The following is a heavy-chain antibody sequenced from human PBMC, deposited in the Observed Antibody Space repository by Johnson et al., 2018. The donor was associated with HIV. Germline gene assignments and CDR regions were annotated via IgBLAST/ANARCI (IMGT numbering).Heavy chain of an antibody. J-gene: IGHJ3*02. D-gene: IGHD5-18*01. CDR1: GFTFSSYG. CDR3: VRDLYSYEDAFDI. Sequence: VQLVESGGGVVQPGGSLRLSCAASGFTFSSYGMHWVRQAPGKGLVWVSRINTDGSSTFYADSVKGRFTISRDNAKNTLYLQMNSLRAEDTAVYYCVRDLYSYEDAFDIWGQGTMVTVSS. CDR2: INTDGSST. V-gene: IGHV3-74*01.